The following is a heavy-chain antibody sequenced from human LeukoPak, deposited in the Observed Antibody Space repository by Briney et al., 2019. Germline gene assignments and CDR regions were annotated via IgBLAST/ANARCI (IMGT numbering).Heavy chain of an antibody. CDR3: ATSMMSIAVAGTSY. Sequence: GGSLRLSCAASGFTFSSYSMNWVRPAPGKGLEWVSSISSSSSYIYYADSVKGRSTISRDNAKNSLYLKMNSLRAEDTAVYYCATSMMSIAVAGTSYWGQGTLVTVSS. CDR1: GFTFSSYS. J-gene: IGHJ4*02. D-gene: IGHD6-19*01. CDR2: ISSSSSYI. V-gene: IGHV3-21*01.